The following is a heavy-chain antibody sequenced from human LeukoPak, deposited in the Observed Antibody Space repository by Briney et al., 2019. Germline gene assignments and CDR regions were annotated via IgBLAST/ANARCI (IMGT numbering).Heavy chain of an antibody. CDR1: GGSFSGYY. D-gene: IGHD2-15*01. CDR2: INHSGST. V-gene: IGHV4-34*01. J-gene: IGHJ3*02. Sequence: SETLSLTCAVYGGSFSGYYWSWIRQPPGKGLEWIGEINHSGSTNYNPSLKSRVTISADTSKNQFSLKLSSVTAADTAVYYCARREVVVADDAFDIWGQGTMVTVSS. CDR3: ARREVVVADDAFDI.